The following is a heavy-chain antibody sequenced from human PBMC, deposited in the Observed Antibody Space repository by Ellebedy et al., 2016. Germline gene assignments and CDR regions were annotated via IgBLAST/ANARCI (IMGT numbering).Heavy chain of an antibody. D-gene: IGHD2-2*01. Sequence: ASVKVSCKASGYTFISCGISWVRQAPGQGLEWMGWISAYNGNTNYAQKLQGRVTMTTDTSTSTAYLELRTLRSDDTAVYYCARDLGGYCSSSSCYAPSDYWGQGTLVTVSS. CDR3: ARDLGGYCSSSSCYAPSDY. J-gene: IGHJ4*02. CDR2: ISAYNGNT. V-gene: IGHV1-18*01. CDR1: GYTFISCG.